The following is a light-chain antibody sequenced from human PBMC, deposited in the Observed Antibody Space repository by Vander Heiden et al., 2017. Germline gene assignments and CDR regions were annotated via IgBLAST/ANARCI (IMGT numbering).Light chain of an antibody. CDR3: QQYDNLPLMYT. CDR2: DAS. Sequence: DIQMTQSPSSLSASVGDRVTITCQASQDISNYLNWYQQKPGKAPKLLIYDASNLETGVPSRFSGSGCGTDFTFTISSLQPEDIATYYCQQYDNLPLMYTFGQGTKLEIK. V-gene: IGKV1-33*01. J-gene: IGKJ2*01. CDR1: QDISNY.